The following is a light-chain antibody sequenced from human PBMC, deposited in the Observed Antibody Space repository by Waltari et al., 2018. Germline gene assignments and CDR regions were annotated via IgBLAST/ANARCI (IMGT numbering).Light chain of an antibody. V-gene: IGKV1-39*01. CDR1: QSISSY. J-gene: IGKJ5*01. CDR2: AAS. Sequence: DIQMTQSPSSLSASVGDRVTTTCRTSQSISSYLNWYQQKPGNAPKLLIYAASSLQSGVPSRFSGSGSGTDFTLTISSLQPEDFATYYCQQSYSIPLTFGQGTRLEIK. CDR3: QQSYSIPLT.